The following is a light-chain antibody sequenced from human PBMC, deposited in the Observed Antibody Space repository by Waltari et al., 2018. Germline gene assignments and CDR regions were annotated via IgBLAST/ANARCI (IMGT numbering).Light chain of an antibody. CDR2: DDT. J-gene: IGLJ3*02. V-gene: IGLV3-21*02. CDR1: NIGTKS. Sequence: SYILTQPPSMSVAPGQTARITCGGNNIGTKSVHWYQQRPGQAPVLVVYDDTDRPSGIPERFSGSNSGDMALLIISRVEAGDEADYHCQVWDSSSDHWVFGGGTKLTAL. CDR3: QVWDSSSDHWV.